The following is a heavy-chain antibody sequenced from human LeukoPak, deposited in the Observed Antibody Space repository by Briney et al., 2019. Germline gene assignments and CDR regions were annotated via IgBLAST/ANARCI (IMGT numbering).Heavy chain of an antibody. CDR2: ISYDGSNK. J-gene: IGHJ4*02. D-gene: IGHD3-10*01. V-gene: IGHV3-30*18. Sequence: PGRSLRFSCAASGFTFSSYGMHWVRQAPGKGLEWVAVISYDGSNKYYADSVKGRFTISRDNSKNTLYLQMNSLRAEDTAVYYCAKGGNYYGTGSYFDYWGQGALVTVSS. CDR3: AKGGNYYGTGSYFDY. CDR1: GFTFSSYG.